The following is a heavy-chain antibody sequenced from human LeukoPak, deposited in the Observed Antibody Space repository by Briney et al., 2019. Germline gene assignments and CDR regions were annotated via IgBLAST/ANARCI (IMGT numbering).Heavy chain of an antibody. V-gene: IGHV3-30-3*01. CDR1: GFTFSSYA. J-gene: IGHJ4*02. D-gene: IGHD1-1*01. Sequence: PGRSLRLSCAASGFTFSSYAMHWVRQAPGKGLEWVAVISYDGSNKYYADSVKGRFTISRDNSKNTLYLQMNSLRGEDTAVYYCAKVTNWARGLDYWGQGTLVTVSS. CDR3: AKVTNWARGLDY. CDR2: ISYDGSNK.